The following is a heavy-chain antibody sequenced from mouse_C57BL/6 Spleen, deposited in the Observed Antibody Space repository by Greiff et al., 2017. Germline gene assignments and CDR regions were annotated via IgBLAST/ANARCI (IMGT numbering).Heavy chain of an antibody. J-gene: IGHJ4*01. CDR1: GFTFSDYG. V-gene: IGHV5-17*01. Sequence: EVKLVEPGGGFVKPGGSLKLSCAASGFTFSDYGMHWVRQAPEKGLEWVAYISSGSSAIYYADKVKGRFTIARDNAENTLFLQMTRLRSEDTAMYYCARRATVVTTDAMGYWGQGTSVTGSS. CDR3: ARRATVVTTDAMGY. CDR2: ISSGSSAI. D-gene: IGHD1-1*01.